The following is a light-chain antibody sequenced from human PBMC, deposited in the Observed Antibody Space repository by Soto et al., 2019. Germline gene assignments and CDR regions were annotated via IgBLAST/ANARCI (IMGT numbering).Light chain of an antibody. Sequence: QSVLTQPPSVSGAPGQRVTISCTGSSSNIGAGYDVHWYQQFPGTAPKLLIYANNNRPSGDPDRFSASKSGTAATLAFTRLQADAEADYYCQSYSTDPRGVFCTGTALTVL. J-gene: IGLJ1*01. CDR1: SSNIGAGYD. V-gene: IGLV1-40*01. CDR3: QSYSTDPRGV. CDR2: ANN.